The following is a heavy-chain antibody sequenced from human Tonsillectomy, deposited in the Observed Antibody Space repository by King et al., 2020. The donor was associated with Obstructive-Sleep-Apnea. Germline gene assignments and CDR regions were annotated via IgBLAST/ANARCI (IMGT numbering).Heavy chain of an antibody. D-gene: IGHD5-18*01. J-gene: IGHJ6*02. Sequence: QLVQSGGGLVQPGGSLRLSCAASGFTFSIYWMSWVRQAPGKGLEWVANLKEDGSENFYVDSVKGRFTISRDNAKNSLYLQMNSLRAEDTAVYYCARDERQYSYGPFDVWGQGTTVTVSS. CDR1: GFTFSIYW. V-gene: IGHV3-7*01. CDR2: LKEDGSEN. CDR3: ARDERQYSYGPFDV.